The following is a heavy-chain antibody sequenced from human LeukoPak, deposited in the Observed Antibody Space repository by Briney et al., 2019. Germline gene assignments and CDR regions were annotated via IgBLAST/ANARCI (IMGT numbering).Heavy chain of an antibody. D-gene: IGHD4-17*01. CDR2: INPNSGGT. V-gene: IGHV1-2*02. CDR1: VYTFTGYY. Sequence: ASVKVSCKASVYTFTGYYMHWVRQAPGQGLEWMGWINPNSGGTNYAQKFQGRVTMTRDTSISTAYMELSRLRSDDTAVYYCARTKRGYDYGDYRFDPWGQGTLVTVSS. J-gene: IGHJ5*02. CDR3: ARTKRGYDYGDYRFDP.